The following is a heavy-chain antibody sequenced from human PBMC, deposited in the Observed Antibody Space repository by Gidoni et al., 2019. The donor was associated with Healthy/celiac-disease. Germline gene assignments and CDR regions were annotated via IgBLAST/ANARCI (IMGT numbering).Heavy chain of an antibody. J-gene: IGHJ4*02. D-gene: IGHD6-13*01. CDR3: AKDPLRLPGIAAAGPVDY. Sequence: EVQLVESGGGLVQPGGSLRLSCAASAFPFSSHALSWVRQAPGKGLEWVSAISGSGGSTYYADSVKGRFTISRDNSKNTLYLQMNSLRAEDTAVYYCAKDPLRLPGIAAAGPVDYWGQGTLVTVSS. CDR2: ISGSGGST. V-gene: IGHV3-23*04. CDR1: AFPFSSHA.